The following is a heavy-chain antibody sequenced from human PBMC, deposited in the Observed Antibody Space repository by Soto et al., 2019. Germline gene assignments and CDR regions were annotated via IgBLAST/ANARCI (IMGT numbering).Heavy chain of an antibody. V-gene: IGHV4-4*07. CDR2: IYTSGST. D-gene: IGHD3-10*01. J-gene: IGHJ4*02. CDR1: GGSISSYY. Sequence: PSETLSLTCTVSGGSISSYYWSWIRQPAGKGLEWIGRIYTSGSTNYNPSLKSRVTMSVDTSKNQFSLKLSSVTAADTAVYYCARELVVRGVISCFDYWGQGTLVTVSS. CDR3: ARELVVRGVISCFDY.